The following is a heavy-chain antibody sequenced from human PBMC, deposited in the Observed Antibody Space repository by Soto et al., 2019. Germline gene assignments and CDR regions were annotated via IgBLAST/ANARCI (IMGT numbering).Heavy chain of an antibody. J-gene: IGHJ4*02. D-gene: IGHD2-2*01. CDR2: MNPNSGNT. CDR3: AQGMVLVAAAMDY. Sequence: QVQLVQSGAEVKKPGASVKVSCKASGYTFTSYDINWVRQATGQGLEWMGWMNPNSGNTGYAQKLQGRVTMTRNTYQSTAYMELSRLTARESAVYYWAQGMVLVAAAMDYWGQGTLVTVS. V-gene: IGHV1-8*01. CDR1: GYTFTSYD.